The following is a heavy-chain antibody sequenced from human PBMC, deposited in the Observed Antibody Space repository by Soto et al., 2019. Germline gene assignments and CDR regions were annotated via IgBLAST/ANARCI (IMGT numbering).Heavy chain of an antibody. D-gene: IGHD3-3*01. V-gene: IGHV1-69*06. CDR1: GGTFSSYA. CDR2: IIPIFGTA. CDR3: ARAALRFLEWYNWFDP. J-gene: IGHJ5*02. Sequence: SVKVSCKASGGTFSSYAISWVRQAPGQGLEWMGGIIPIFGTADYAQKFQGRVTITADKSTSTAYMELSSLRSEDTAVYYCARAALRFLEWYNWFDPWGQGTLVTSPQ.